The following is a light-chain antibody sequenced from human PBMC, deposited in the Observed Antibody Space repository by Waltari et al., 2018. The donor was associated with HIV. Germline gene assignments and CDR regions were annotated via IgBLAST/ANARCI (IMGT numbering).Light chain of an antibody. Sequence: QSALPQPPSASGSPGQSVTISCTGAGSDVGAYNYVSWYQQHPGKAPKLMIYEVTKRPSGVPDRFFGSKSGNTASLTVSGLQAEDEADYYCSSYAVSNSLVFGGGTKLTVL. J-gene: IGLJ2*01. CDR2: EVT. CDR3: SSYAVSNSLV. CDR1: GSDVGAYNY. V-gene: IGLV2-8*01.